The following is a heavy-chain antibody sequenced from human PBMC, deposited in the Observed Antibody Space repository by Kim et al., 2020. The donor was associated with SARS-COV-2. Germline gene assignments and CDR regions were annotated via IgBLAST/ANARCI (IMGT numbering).Heavy chain of an antibody. J-gene: IGHJ3*02. CDR1: GFTFSSYA. D-gene: IGHD6-13*01. V-gene: IGHV3-30-3*01. Sequence: GGSLRLSCAASGFTFSSYAMHWVRQAPGKGLEWVAVISYDGSNKYYADSVKGRFTISRDNSKNTLYLQMNSLRAEDTAVYYCARGTGIAAGWGKNAFDIWGQGTMVTVSS. CDR2: ISYDGSNK. CDR3: ARGTGIAAGWGKNAFDI.